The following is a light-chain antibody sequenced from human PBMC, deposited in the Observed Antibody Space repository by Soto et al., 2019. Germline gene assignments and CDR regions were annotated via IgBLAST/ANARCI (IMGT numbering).Light chain of an antibody. Sequence: DFQMTQSPSSLSASVGDRVTITCRASQDIGTFLNWYQQKPGKPPNLLIYAASNLLSGVSSRFSGIGSATDFTLTISSLQPKDFATYYCQQSYSTPQITFGPGTKLDVK. J-gene: IGKJ3*01. CDR3: QQSYSTPQIT. CDR2: AAS. V-gene: IGKV1-39*01. CDR1: QDIGTF.